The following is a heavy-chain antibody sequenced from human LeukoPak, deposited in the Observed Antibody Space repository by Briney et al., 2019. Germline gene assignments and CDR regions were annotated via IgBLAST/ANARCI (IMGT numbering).Heavy chain of an antibody. Sequence: PGGSLRLSCAGSEFTFSSYWMSWVRQAPGKGLEWVANIKQDGSEKYYVDSVKGRFTISRDNAKNSLYLQMNSLRAEDTALYYCAREGAGRYDYVWGSYRQTQAFDYWGQGTLVTVSS. CDR2: IKQDGSEK. J-gene: IGHJ4*02. V-gene: IGHV3-7*01. CDR1: EFTFSSYW. D-gene: IGHD3-16*02. CDR3: AREGAGRYDYVWGSYRQTQAFDY.